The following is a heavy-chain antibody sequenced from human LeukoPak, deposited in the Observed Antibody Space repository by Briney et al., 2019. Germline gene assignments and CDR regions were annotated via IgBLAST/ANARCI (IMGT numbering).Heavy chain of an antibody. CDR3: ARRMGTSGWLDY. CDR1: GGSISSYY. D-gene: IGHD6-19*01. J-gene: IGHJ4*02. V-gene: IGHV4-59*08. Sequence: SETLSLTCTVSGGSISSYYWSWIRQPPGKGLEWIGYIYYTGSTNYNPSLKSRVTISVDTSKNQFSLELSSVTAADTAVYYCARRMGTSGWLDYWGQGTLVTVSS. CDR2: IYYTGST.